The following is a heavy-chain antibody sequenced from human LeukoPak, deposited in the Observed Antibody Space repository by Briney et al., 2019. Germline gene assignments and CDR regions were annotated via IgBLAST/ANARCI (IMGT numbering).Heavy chain of an antibody. D-gene: IGHD2-21*01. J-gene: IGHJ4*02. V-gene: IGHV1-2*02. CDR2: INPNSGGT. CDR1: GYTFTGYY. CDR3: ASSYCGGDCSQDY. Sequence: GASVKVSCKASGYTFTGYYMHWVRQAPGQGLEWMGWINPNSGGTNYAQKFQGRVTMTRDTSISTAYMELSRLRSDDTPVYYCASSYCGGDCSQDYWGQGTLVTVSS.